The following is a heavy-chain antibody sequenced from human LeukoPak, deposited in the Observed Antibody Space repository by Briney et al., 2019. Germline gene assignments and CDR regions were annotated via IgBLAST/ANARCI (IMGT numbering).Heavy chain of an antibody. D-gene: IGHD4-23*01. CDR1: GFTFNDYD. J-gene: IGHJ3*02. CDR3: ARDRRADYGRNDDAFDI. V-gene: IGHV3-13*01. CDR2: IGTGTDT. Sequence: GGSLRLSCVASGFTFNDYDMHWVRQAAGKGLEWVSHIGTGTDTHYSGSVKGRFTISRENAKNSLFLQMNSLRVGDTAVYYCARDRRADYGRNDDAFDIWGQGTMVTVSS.